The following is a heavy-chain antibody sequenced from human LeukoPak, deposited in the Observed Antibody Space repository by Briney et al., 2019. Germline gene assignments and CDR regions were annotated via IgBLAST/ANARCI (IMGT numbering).Heavy chain of an antibody. CDR2: INPNSGGT. CDR1: GYTFTGYY. J-gene: IGHJ4*02. CDR3: ARSVYFDWLSLN. Sequence: GASVKVSCKASGYTFTGYYMHWVRQAPGQGLGWMGWINPNSGGTNYAQKFQGRVTMTRDTSISTAYMELSRLRSDDTAVYYCARSVYFDWLSLNWGQGTLVTVSS. D-gene: IGHD3-9*01. V-gene: IGHV1-2*02.